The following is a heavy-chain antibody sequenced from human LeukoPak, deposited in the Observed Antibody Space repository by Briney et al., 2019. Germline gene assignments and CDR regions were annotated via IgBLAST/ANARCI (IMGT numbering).Heavy chain of an antibody. CDR2: IYFNGST. CDR3: AAYTIFGVAY. D-gene: IGHD3-3*01. J-gene: IGHJ4*02. Sequence: SETLSLTCAVSGGPIGSGLYSWTWIRQYPGKGLEWIGSIYFNGSTYYNPSLESRLTISGDASKNHFSLKVNSVSAADTAVYYCAAYTIFGVAYWGQGTLVAVSS. CDR1: GGPIGSGLYS. V-gene: IGHV4-31*11.